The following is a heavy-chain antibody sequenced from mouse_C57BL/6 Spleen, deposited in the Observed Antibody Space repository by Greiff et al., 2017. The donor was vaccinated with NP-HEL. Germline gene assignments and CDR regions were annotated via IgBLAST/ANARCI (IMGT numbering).Heavy chain of an antibody. D-gene: IGHD2-12*01. V-gene: IGHV1-59*01. CDR3: ARDSFLAY. Sequence: QVQLQQPGAELVRPGTSVKLSCKASGYTFTSSWMHWIKQRPGQGLEWIGMIDPSDSYTDYNQTFMGKATLTVDTSTSTAYVHLSSLTSEDSAVYYCARDSFLAYWGQGTLVTVSA. J-gene: IGHJ3*01. CDR2: IDPSDSYT. CDR1: GYTFTSSW.